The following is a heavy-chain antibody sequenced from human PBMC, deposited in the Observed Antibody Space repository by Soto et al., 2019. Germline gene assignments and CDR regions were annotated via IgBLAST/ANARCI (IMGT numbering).Heavy chain of an antibody. D-gene: IGHD3-16*02. CDR1: GFTFSSYA. CDR2: ISGSGGST. CDR3: AKDYALYDYIWGSYRYSKDFDY. V-gene: IGHV3-23*01. J-gene: IGHJ4*02. Sequence: EVQLLESGGGLVQPGGSLRLSCAASGFTFSSYAMSWVRQAPGKGLEWVSAISGSGGSTHYADSVKGRFTISRDNSKNSLYLQMNRLRAEDAAVYYCAKDYALYDYIWGSYRYSKDFDYWGQGTVVTVSS.